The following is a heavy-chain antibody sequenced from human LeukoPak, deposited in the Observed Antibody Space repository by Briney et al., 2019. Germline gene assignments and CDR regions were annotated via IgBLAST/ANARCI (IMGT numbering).Heavy chain of an antibody. V-gene: IGHV4-4*02. CDR3: ARHRGRTRGPSDD. CDR2: IYQSGGT. J-gene: IGHJ4*02. Sequence: SETLSLTCAVSGDSISGSHWWTWVRQPPGKGLEWIGEIYQSGGTNYNPSLESRVTISMDKSKNQFSLKLTSVIAADTAVYFCARHRGRTRGPSDDWGQGTLVTVSS. CDR1: GDSISGSHW. D-gene: IGHD3-10*01.